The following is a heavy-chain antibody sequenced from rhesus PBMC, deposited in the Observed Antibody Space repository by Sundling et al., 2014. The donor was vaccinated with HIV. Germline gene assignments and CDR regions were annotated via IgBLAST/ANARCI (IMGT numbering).Heavy chain of an antibody. Sequence: QLQLQESGPGLVKPSETLPLTCAVSGGSISDTYYWTWIRQSPGKGPEWIGNIHGRGARTNYNPSLKSRLTISKDTSNNQFSLRLSSVTAADTAVYFCVRDMVDWGQGVLVTVSS. V-gene: IGHV4-106*01. D-gene: IGHD4-17*01. J-gene: IGHJ4*01. CDR2: IHGRGART. CDR3: VRDMVD. CDR1: GGSISDTYY.